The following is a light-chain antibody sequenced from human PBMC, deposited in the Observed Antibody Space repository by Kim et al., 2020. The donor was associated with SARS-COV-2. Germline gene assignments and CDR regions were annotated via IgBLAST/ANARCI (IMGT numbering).Light chain of an antibody. Sequence: APLHSRSSRCVLSGAGNKFYLAWYQQKPGQPPNVLLYHTSTRKSGVPDRFSGSGSGTDFTLTISSLQAEDVAVYYCQQYLTSPITFGQGTRLEIK. CDR3: QQYLTSPIT. J-gene: IGKJ5*01. CDR2: HTS. CDR1: RCVLSGAGNKFY. V-gene: IGKV4-1*01.